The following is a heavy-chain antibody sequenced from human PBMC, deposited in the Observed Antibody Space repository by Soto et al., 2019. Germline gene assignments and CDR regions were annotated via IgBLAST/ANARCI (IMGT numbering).Heavy chain of an antibody. V-gene: IGHV3-9*01. Sequence: EVQVVESGGGLVQPGRSLRLSCAASGFNFDHYVMHWVRQVPGKGLEWVSGISWNSDTIRYADSVKGRFTISRDNAKNSLYLQMNSLRPEDSALYYCSKVVEADTQPRYYSYGMDVWGQGTTVTVSS. CDR2: ISWNSDTI. CDR3: SKVVEADTQPRYYSYGMDV. CDR1: GFNFDHYV. D-gene: IGHD2-15*01. J-gene: IGHJ6*02.